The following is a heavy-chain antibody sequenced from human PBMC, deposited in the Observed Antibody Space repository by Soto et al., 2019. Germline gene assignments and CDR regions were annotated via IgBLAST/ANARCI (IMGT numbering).Heavy chain of an antibody. CDR2: IHHSGST. Sequence: QVQLQESGPGLVRPSGTVSLTCAVSGVSISSDNWCSWVRQPPGKALEWIGEIHHSGSTNYNPSLKSRVTMSVVPSKDLFSLTLNSVTAADTAFYYCARDQGSHPGDWGQGTLVFVSS. CDR1: GVSISSDNW. J-gene: IGHJ4*02. D-gene: IGHD6-13*01. V-gene: IGHV4-4*02. CDR3: ARDQGSHPGD.